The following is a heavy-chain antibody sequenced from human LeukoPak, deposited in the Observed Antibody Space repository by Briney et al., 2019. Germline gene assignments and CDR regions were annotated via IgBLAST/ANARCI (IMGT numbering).Heavy chain of an antibody. CDR3: AKRPGYDSSGYRDY. J-gene: IGHJ4*02. Sequence: PGGSLRLPCAASGFTFSSYAMSWVRQAPGKGLEWVSAISGSGGSTYYADPVKGRFTISRDNSKNTLYLQMNSLRAEDTAVYYCAKRPGYDSSGYRDYWGQGTLVTVSS. V-gene: IGHV3-23*01. CDR2: ISGSGGST. D-gene: IGHD3-22*01. CDR1: GFTFSSYA.